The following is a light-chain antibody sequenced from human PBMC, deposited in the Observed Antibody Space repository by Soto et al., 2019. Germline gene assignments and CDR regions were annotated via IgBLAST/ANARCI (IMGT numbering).Light chain of an antibody. CDR1: ESLSTY. Sequence: EIVMTQSPATLSVSPGERVTSPRTASESLSTYLAWYQQKPGQAPRLLIYGASTKATGIPARFSGSGSATDFTLTISSLQSEDFAVYYCQNYNDWPFTFGQGTKLEI. CDR3: QNYNDWPFT. CDR2: GAS. J-gene: IGKJ2*01. V-gene: IGKV3-15*01.